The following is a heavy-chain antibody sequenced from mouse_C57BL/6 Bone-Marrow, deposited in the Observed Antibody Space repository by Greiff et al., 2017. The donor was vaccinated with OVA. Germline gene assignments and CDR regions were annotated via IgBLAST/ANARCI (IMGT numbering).Heavy chain of an antibody. CDR3: VRPWVAY. V-gene: IGHV10-1*01. J-gene: IGHJ3*01. CDR1: GFSFNTYA. CDR2: IRSTSNNYAT. Sequence: VQLKESGGGLVQPKGSLKLSCAASGFSFNTYAMNWVRQAPGKGLEWVARIRSTSNNYATSYADSVKDRFTISRDDSESILYLQMNNWKTEDTAIYYCVRPWVAYWRQVTLVTASA.